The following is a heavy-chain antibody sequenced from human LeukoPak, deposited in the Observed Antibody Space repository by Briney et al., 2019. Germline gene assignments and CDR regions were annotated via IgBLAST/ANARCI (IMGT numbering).Heavy chain of an antibody. J-gene: IGHJ4*02. CDR1: GYTFSSYY. D-gene: IGHD2-21*01. CDR3: ARGDIDLFDY. CDR2: ISAYNGNT. V-gene: IGHV1-18*04. Sequence: ASVKVSCKASGYTFSSYYVHWVRQAPGQGLEWMGWISAYNGNTNYAQKLQGRVTMTTDTSTSTAYMELRSLRSDDTAVYYCARGDIDLFDYWGQGTLVTVSS.